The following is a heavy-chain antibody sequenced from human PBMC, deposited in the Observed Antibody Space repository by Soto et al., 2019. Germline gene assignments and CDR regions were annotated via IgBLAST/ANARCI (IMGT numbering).Heavy chain of an antibody. V-gene: IGHV3-30*03. CDR3: ARE. CDR2: ISYDGSNK. J-gene: IGHJ1*01. Sequence: GKGLEWVAVISYDGSNKYYADSVKGRFTISRDNSKNTLYLQMNSLRAEDTAVYFFARERG.